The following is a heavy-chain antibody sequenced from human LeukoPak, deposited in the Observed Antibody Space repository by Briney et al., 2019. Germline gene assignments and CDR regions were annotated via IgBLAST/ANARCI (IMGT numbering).Heavy chain of an antibody. D-gene: IGHD2-15*01. J-gene: IGHJ4*02. CDR3: AKDRVVVATFDY. V-gene: IGHV3-30*02. CDR2: MQYDGSVE. CDR1: GFTLSNYG. Sequence: GGSLRLSCVVSGFTLSNYGIHWVRQAPGKGLEWVTFMQYDGSVEFYADSVKGRFTMSRDNSKNTLYLQMNSLRAEDTAVYYCAKDRVVVATFDYWGQGALVTVSS.